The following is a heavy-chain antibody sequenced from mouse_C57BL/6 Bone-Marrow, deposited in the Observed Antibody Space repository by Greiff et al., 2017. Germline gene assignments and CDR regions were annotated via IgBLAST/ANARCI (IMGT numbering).Heavy chain of an antibody. D-gene: IGHD2-3*01. CDR3: ARSGDGYYDYAMDY. CDR1: GYTFTDYY. J-gene: IGHJ4*01. V-gene: IGHV1-19*01. CDR2: INPYNGGT. Sequence: EVQLQQSGPVLVKPGASVKMSCKASGYTFTDYYMNWVKQSHGKSLEWIGVINPYNGGTSYNQKFKGKATLTVDKSSSTAYMERNSLTSEDSAVYYCARSGDGYYDYAMDYWGQGTSVTVSS.